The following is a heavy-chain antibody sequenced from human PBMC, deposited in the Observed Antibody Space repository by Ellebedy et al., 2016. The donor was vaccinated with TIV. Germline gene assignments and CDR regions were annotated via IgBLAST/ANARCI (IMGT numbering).Heavy chain of an antibody. CDR2: ISGDGHYI. CDR1: GFTFSDFT. J-gene: IGHJ4*02. Sequence: GESLKISCTASGFTFSDFTLTWVRQAPGKGLEWVSSISGDGHYIDYTDSVKGRFTISRDNAKNTLYVQMNSLRAEDTAVYYCARDGIVGGPTEYYFDSWGQGTLVTVSS. D-gene: IGHD1-26*01. CDR3: ARDGIVGGPTEYYFDS. V-gene: IGHV3-21*01.